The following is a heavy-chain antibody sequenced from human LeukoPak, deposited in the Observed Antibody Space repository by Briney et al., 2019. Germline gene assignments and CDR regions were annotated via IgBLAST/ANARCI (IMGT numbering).Heavy chain of an antibody. Sequence: SETLSLTCAVSGGSISSGGYSWSWIRQPPGKGLEWIGHIYYSGSTYYNPSLKSRVTISVDRSKNQFSLKLSSVTAADTAVYYCARAKWDSGSYYALDAFDIWGQGTMVTVSS. J-gene: IGHJ3*02. CDR2: IYYSGST. D-gene: IGHD1-26*01. CDR1: GGSISSGGYS. CDR3: ARAKWDSGSYYALDAFDI. V-gene: IGHV4-30-2*01.